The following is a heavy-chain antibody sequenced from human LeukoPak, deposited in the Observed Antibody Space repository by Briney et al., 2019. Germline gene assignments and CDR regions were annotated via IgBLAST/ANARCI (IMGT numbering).Heavy chain of an antibody. Sequence: GGSLRLSCVDSGFAFSSYDIHWVRQGTGKGLQWVSPIGTAGDTYFPGSVKGRFTISRENAKNSLYLQMNSLRAEDTAVYYCAKDSDYDSSGYYGYWGQGTLVTVSS. CDR3: AKDSDYDSSGYYGY. CDR1: GFAFSSYD. D-gene: IGHD3-22*01. V-gene: IGHV3-13*01. J-gene: IGHJ4*02. CDR2: IGTAGDT.